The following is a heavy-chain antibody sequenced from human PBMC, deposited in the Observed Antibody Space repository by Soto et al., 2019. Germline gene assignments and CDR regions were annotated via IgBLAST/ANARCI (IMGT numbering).Heavy chain of an antibody. CDR2: ISAYNGNT. D-gene: IGHD3-16*01. V-gene: IGHV1-18*01. CDR1: GYTFTSYG. CDR3: AIDEGEMATIPFFDY. J-gene: IGHJ4*02. Sequence: ASVKVSCKASGYTFTSYGISWVRQAPGQGLEWMGWISAYNGNTNYAQKLQGRVTMTTDTSTSTAYMELRSLRSDDTAVYYCAIDEGEMATIPFFDYWGQGTPVTVSS.